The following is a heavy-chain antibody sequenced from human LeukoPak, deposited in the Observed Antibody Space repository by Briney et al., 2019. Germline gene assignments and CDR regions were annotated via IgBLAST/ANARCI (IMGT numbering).Heavy chain of an antibody. D-gene: IGHD2-21*02. J-gene: IGHJ4*02. V-gene: IGHV3-30-3*01. CDR2: ISYDGSNK. CDR3: ARGGDCGGDCADYYFDY. CDR1: GFTFSSYA. Sequence: PGGSLRLSCAASGFTFSSYAMHWVRQAPGKGLEWAAVISYDGSNKYYADSVEGRFTISRDNSKDTLYLQMNSLRAEDTAVYYCARGGDCGGDCADYYFDYWGQGTLVTVSS.